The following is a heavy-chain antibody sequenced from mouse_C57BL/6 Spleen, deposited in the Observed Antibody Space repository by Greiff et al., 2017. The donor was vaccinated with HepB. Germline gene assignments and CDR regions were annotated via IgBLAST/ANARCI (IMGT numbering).Heavy chain of an antibody. CDR2: INPSTGGT. V-gene: IGHV1-42*01. Sequence: EVQGVESGPELVKPGASVKISCKASGYSFTGYYMNWVKQSPEKSLEWIGEINPSTGGTTYNQKFKAKATLTVDKSSSTAYMQLKSLTSEDSAVYYCARGGHYFDYWGQGTTLTVSS. D-gene: IGHD1-1*02. CDR3: ARGGHYFDY. J-gene: IGHJ2*01. CDR1: GYSFTGYY.